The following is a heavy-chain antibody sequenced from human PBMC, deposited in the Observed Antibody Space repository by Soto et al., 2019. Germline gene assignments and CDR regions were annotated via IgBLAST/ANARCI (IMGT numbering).Heavy chain of an antibody. J-gene: IGHJ4*02. CDR1: GYSLSTSGMG. V-gene: IGHV2-5*02. CDR3: EHMGTYYYDSRGIGFVY. Sequence: SGPTLVNPTQTLTLTCTFSGYSLSTSGMGVGWIRQPPGRALECLTFIYWDDDKRYNPSLTSRLSVTTDTSKNQVVLTMTNMDPLDTAAYYCEHMGTYYYDSRGIGFVYCGQGTLVTVSS. D-gene: IGHD3-22*01. CDR2: IYWDDDK.